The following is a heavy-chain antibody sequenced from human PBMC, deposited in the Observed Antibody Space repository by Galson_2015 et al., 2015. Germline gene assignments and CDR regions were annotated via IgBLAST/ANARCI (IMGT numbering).Heavy chain of an antibody. Sequence: TLSLTCAVFGDSITTTTWWSWVRQSPGKGLEWVGEIYHSGSTNHNPSLNSRVTISVDKSKNQFSLNLKSVTAADTAVYYCARGPPRGATVTPYFECWGQGVLVTVSS. V-gene: IGHV4-4*02. CDR1: GDSITTTTW. CDR2: IYHSGST. J-gene: IGHJ4*02. D-gene: IGHD4-17*01. CDR3: ARGPPRGATVTPYFEC.